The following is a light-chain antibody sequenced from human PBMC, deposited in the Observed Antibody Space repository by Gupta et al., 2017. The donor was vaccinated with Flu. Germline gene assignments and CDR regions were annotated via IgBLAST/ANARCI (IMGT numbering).Light chain of an antibody. V-gene: IGKV3-20*01. J-gene: IGKJ2*03. CDR1: QSVSSSY. Sequence: EIVLTQPPGTLSLSPGERATLSCRASQSVSSSYLAWYQQKPGQAPRLLIYGASSRATGIPDRFSGSGSGTDFTLTINRLEPEDFAVYYCQQFGSSSYSFGQGTKLEIK. CDR3: QQFGSSSYS. CDR2: GAS.